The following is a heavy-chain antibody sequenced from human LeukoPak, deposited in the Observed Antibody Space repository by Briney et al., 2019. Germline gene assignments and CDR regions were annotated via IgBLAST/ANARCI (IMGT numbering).Heavy chain of an antibody. CDR3: ARVGSRQQLVTGDWFDP. CDR1: GYTFTSYD. Sequence: GASVKVSCKASGYTFTSYDINWVRQATGQGLEWMGWMNPNSGNTGYAQKFQGRVTMTRNTSISTAYMELSSLRSEDTAVYYCARVGSRQQLVTGDWFDPWGQGTLVTVSS. D-gene: IGHD6-13*01. V-gene: IGHV1-8*01. J-gene: IGHJ5*02. CDR2: MNPNSGNT.